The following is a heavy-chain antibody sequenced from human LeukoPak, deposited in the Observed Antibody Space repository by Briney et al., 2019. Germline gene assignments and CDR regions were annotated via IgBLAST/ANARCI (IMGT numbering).Heavy chain of an antibody. Sequence: GESLKISCQGSEYSFTSYWIGWVRQLPGKGLEWMGIIYPGDSDTRYSPSFQGQVTISADKSISTAYLQWSSLKASDTAMYYCARPAGYSSSWYGYWGQGTLVTVSS. CDR2: IYPGDSDT. J-gene: IGHJ4*02. CDR3: ARPAGYSSSWYGY. CDR1: EYSFTSYW. V-gene: IGHV5-51*01. D-gene: IGHD6-13*01.